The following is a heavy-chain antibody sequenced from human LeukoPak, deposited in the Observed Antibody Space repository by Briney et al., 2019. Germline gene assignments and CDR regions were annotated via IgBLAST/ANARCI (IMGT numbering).Heavy chain of an antibody. J-gene: IGHJ4*02. Sequence: GGSLRLSCAASGFTFSGSAMHWVRQASGKGLEWVGRIRSKANSYATAYAASVEGRFTISRDDSKNTAYLQMNSLKTEDTAVYYCAKYQLPLPSWGQGTLVTVSS. CDR2: IRSKANSYAT. CDR3: AKYQLPLPS. CDR1: GFTFSGSA. V-gene: IGHV3-73*01. D-gene: IGHD2-2*01.